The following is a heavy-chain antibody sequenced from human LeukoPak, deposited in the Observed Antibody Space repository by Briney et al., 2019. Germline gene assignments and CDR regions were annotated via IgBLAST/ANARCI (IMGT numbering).Heavy chain of an antibody. J-gene: IGHJ4*02. CDR2: ISAYNGNT. D-gene: IGHD1-26*01. CDR1: GYTFTSYG. CDR3: ARVLELRGLVHFDY. V-gene: IGHV1-18*01. Sequence: ASVKVSCKASGYTFTSYGISWVRQAPGQGLEWMGWISAYNGNTNYAQKLQGRVTMTTDTSTSTACMELRSLRSDDTAVYYCARVLELRGLVHFDYWGQGTLVTVSS.